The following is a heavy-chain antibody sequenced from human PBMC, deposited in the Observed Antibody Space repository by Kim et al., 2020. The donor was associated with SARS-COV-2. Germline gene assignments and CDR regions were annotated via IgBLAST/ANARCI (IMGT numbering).Heavy chain of an antibody. CDR2: IYGGGST. V-gene: IGHV3-66*01. CDR3: AREPSTYFDY. CDR1: GFTVSNTY. J-gene: IGHJ4*02. Sequence: GGSLRLSCVVSGFTVSNTYMSWVRQAPGKGLDWVSIIYGGGSTYYADSVKGRFTISRDDYRNTVYLQMNSVRAEDTAVYFCAREPSTYFDYWGQGTLVTVSS.